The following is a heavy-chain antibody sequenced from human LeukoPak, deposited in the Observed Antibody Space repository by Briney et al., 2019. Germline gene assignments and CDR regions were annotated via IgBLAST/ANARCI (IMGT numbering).Heavy chain of an antibody. CDR1: GFTFNGYG. J-gene: IGHJ4*02. CDR2: ISSISSTI. Sequence: GGSLRLSCAASGFTFNGYGMNWVREAPGKGLGRVSYISSISSTIHYSDSVKGRFTISRDNAKNSMYLQMNSLRAEDTAVYYCARDGASYSNYEGNFDYWGQGTLVTVSS. D-gene: IGHD4-11*01. V-gene: IGHV3-48*01. CDR3: ARDGASYSNYEGNFDY.